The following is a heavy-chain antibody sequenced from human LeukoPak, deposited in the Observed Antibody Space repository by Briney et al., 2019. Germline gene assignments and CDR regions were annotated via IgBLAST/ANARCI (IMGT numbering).Heavy chain of an antibody. CDR1: GLNLSSFT. D-gene: IGHD3-16*01. V-gene: IGHV3-30*04. Sequence: GRSLRLSCAASGLNLSSFTIHWVRQVPGKGLEWVAVISHDGSDKFYADSVKGRFIVSRDSSKSRLYLQMNSLRPEDTALYFCARDFGGAIDYGFFDYWGQGTLVTVSS. CDR3: ARDFGGAIDYGFFDY. CDR2: ISHDGSDK. J-gene: IGHJ4*02.